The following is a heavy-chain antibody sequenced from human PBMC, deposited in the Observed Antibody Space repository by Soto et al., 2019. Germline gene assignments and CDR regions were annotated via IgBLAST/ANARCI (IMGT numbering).Heavy chain of an antibody. CDR3: AGDRLAVAGTWDAWFDP. CDR2: IYYSGST. Sequence: QVLMEESGPGLVKPSQTLSLTCTVSGGSISSGSYYWNWIRQHPGKGLEWIGYIYYSGSTYYNPFLKSRVNTTLDPSKNHFSLELSSVAAADTAGFYWAGDRLAVAGTWDAWFDPWGPGTLVTVSS. CDR1: GGSISSGSYY. D-gene: IGHD6-19*01. V-gene: IGHV4-31*03. J-gene: IGHJ5*02.